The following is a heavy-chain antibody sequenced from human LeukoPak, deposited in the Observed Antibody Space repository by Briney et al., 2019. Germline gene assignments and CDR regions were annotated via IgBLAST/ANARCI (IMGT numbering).Heavy chain of an antibody. CDR3: AREGAAWAPDY. Sequence: PSETLSLTCTVSGGSISSGGYYWSWIRQPAGKGLEWIGRIYTSGSTNYNPSLKSRVTMSVDTSKNQFSLKLSSVTAADTAVYYCAREGAAWAPDYWGQGTLVTVSS. CDR1: GGSISSGGYY. V-gene: IGHV4-61*02. CDR2: IYTSGST. D-gene: IGHD6-13*01. J-gene: IGHJ4*02.